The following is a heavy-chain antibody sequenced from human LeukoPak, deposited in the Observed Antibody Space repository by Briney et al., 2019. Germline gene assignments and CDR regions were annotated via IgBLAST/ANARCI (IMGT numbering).Heavy chain of an antibody. CDR2: IYSGGTT. CDR3: ARELH. CDR1: GFTVNSNY. J-gene: IGHJ4*02. V-gene: IGHV3-66*02. Sequence: GGSLRLSCAAPGFTVNSNYMNWVRQAPGKGLEWVSVIYSGGTTYYADSVKGRFTISRDNSKNTLYLQMNSLGAEDTAVYYCARELHLGQGTLVTVSS. D-gene: IGHD1-26*01.